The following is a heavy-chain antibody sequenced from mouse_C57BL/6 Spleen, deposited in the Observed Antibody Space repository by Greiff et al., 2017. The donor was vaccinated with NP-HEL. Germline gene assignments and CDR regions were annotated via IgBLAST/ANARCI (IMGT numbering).Heavy chain of an antibody. CDR2: IYPGDGDT. CDR3: ARWGTTVVGGAY. J-gene: IGHJ3*01. CDR1: GYAFSSYW. Sequence: LKESGASVKISCKASGYAFSSYWMNWVKQRPGKGLEWIGQIYPGDGDTNYNGKFKGKATLTADKSSSTAYMQLSSLTSEDSAVYFCARWGTTVVGGAYWGQGTLVTVSA. D-gene: IGHD1-1*01. V-gene: IGHV1-80*01.